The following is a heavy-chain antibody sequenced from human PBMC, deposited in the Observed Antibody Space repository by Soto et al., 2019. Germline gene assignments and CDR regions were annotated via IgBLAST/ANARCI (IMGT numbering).Heavy chain of an antibody. CDR2: ISGSGDST. Sequence: GGSLRLSCVVSGFSIDSYAMHWVRQAPGKGLEWVSAISGSGDSTDHTDSVRGRFSISRDNSKNTVYLQMTSLRVEDTAVYFCAKGHFGYYDNAGYGTHWGQGT. CDR3: AKGHFGYYDNAGYGTH. CDR1: GFSIDSYA. J-gene: IGHJ4*02. V-gene: IGHV3-23*01. D-gene: IGHD3-22*01.